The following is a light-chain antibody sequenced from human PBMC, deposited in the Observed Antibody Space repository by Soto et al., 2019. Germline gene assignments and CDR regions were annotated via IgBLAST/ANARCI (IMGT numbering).Light chain of an antibody. CDR3: QQRTNWPVT. V-gene: IGKV3-11*01. J-gene: IGKJ1*01. Sequence: EIVLTQSPATLSLSPGERATLSCRASQSVSFYLAWYQQKPGQAPRLLIFAASNRATGIPARFRGSGSGTAFTRTISSLEPEDFQLYYCQQRTNWPVTCGQGTKVEIK. CDR2: AAS. CDR1: QSVSFY.